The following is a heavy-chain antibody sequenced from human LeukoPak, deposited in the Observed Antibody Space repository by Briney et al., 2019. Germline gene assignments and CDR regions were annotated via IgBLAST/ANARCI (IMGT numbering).Heavy chain of an antibody. V-gene: IGHV4-39*07. D-gene: IGHD6-13*01. CDR2: IFYSGST. CDR1: SGSISTSNYY. Sequence: PSETLSLTCTVSSGSISTSNYYWGWVRQPPGKALEWIGNIFYSGSTYYSPSLKSRVTISLDTSRNQFSLKLSSVTAADTAVYYCARLRSSSWYRYYFDYWGQGTLVTVSS. J-gene: IGHJ4*02. CDR3: ARLRSSSWYRYYFDY.